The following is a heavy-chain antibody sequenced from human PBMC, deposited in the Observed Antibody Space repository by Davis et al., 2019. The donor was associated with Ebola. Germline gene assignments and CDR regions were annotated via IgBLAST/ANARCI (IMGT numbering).Heavy chain of an antibody. CDR3: AKDTVLSYYYGMDV. CDR1: GFTFSSYW. Sequence: GESLKISCAASGFTFSSYWMHWVRQAPGKGLVWVSRINSDGSSTSYADSVKGRFTISRDNAKNTLYLQMNSLRAEDTAVYYCAKDTVLSYYYGMDVWGQGTTVTVSS. D-gene: IGHD4-11*01. J-gene: IGHJ6*02. V-gene: IGHV3-74*01. CDR2: INSDGSST.